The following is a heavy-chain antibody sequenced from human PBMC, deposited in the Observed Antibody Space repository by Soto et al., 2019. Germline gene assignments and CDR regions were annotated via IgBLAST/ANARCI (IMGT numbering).Heavy chain of an antibody. Sequence: EVLLVESGGGLAKPGESLRLSCEASGFTFRNVWMTWIRRAPGRGLEWVATIQKEADGGATDYGAPVAGRFTISRDDSKNSLYLQMNSLKTEDTAVYYCAREGAVPGPDFEYWGQGTLVTVSS. CDR3: AREGAVPGPDFEY. J-gene: IGHJ4*02. CDR1: GFTFRNVW. CDR2: IQKEADGGAT. V-gene: IGHV3-15*01. D-gene: IGHD6-19*01.